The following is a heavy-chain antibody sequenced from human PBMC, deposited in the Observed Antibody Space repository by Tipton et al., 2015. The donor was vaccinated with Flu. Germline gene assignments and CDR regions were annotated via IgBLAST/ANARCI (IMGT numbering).Heavy chain of an antibody. CDR2: ISAYNGNT. Sequence: QMQLVQSGAEVKKPGASVKVSCKASGYTFTSYGISWVRQAPGQGLEWMGWISAYNGNTNYAQKLQGRVTMTTDTSTSTAYMELRGLGSDDAAVYYCARAPSGWYQLLSNWFDPWGQGTLVTVSS. CDR1: GYTFTSYG. CDR3: ARAPSGWYQLLSNWFDP. J-gene: IGHJ5*02. D-gene: IGHD2-2*01. V-gene: IGHV1-18*01.